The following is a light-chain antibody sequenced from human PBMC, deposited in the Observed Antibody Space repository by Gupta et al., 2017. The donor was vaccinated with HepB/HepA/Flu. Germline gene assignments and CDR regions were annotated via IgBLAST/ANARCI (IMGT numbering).Light chain of an antibody. J-gene: IGKJ4*01. CDR2: AAS. V-gene: IGKV1-39*01. CDR1: QSISSY. Sequence: DIQMTQSPSSLSASVGDRVTITCRASQSISSYLNWYQQKPGKAPKLLIYAASRVKSGVPSRFSGSGSGTDFTLTISRRQPEDFATYYCQQRYSTPITFGGGTKVEIK. CDR3: QQRYSTPIT.